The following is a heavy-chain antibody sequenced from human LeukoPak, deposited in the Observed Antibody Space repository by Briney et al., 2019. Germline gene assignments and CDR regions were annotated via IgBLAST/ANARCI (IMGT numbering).Heavy chain of an antibody. D-gene: IGHD2-2*01. CDR3: ARGRDIVVVPAARIGFDY. CDR2: INDSGST. J-gene: IGHJ4*02. Sequence: SETLSLTCAVYGGSFSGYYWSWIRQPPGKGLEWIGEINDSGSTNYNPSLKRRVTISVDTSKNQFSLKLSSVTAADTAVYYCARGRDIVVVPAARIGFDYWGQGTLVTVSS. CDR1: GGSFSGYY. V-gene: IGHV4-34*01.